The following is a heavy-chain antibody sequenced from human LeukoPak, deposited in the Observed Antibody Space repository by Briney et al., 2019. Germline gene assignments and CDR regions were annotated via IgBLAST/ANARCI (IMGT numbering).Heavy chain of an antibody. CDR1: GGTFSSYT. J-gene: IGHJ6*02. CDR3: ARVGRITMVRGVIDYYYYGMDV. D-gene: IGHD3-10*01. CDR2: IIPIFGTA. V-gene: IGHV1-69*01. Sequence: ASVKVSCKSSGGTFSSYTISWVRQAPGQGLEWMGGIIPIFGTANCAQKFQGRVTITADESTSTAYMELSSLRSEDTAVYYCARVGRITMVRGVIDYYYYGMDVWGQGTTVTVSS.